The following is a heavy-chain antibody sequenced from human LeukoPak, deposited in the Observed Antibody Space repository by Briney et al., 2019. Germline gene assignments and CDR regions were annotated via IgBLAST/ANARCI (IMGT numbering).Heavy chain of an antibody. CDR2: INPNSGGT. CDR3: ARDYYGGNPVGDY. V-gene: IGHV1-2*02. D-gene: IGHD4-23*01. CDR1: GYTFTGYY. J-gene: IGHJ4*02. Sequence: GASVKVSCKASGYTFTGYYMHWVRQAPGQGLEWMGWINPNSGGTNYAQKLQGRVTMTTDTSTSTAYMELRSLRSDDTAVYYCARDYYGGNPVGDYWGQGTLVTVSS.